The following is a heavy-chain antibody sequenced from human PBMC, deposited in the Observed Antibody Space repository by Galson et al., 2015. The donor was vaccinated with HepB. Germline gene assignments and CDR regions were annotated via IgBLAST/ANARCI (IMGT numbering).Heavy chain of an antibody. Sequence: SLRLSCAASGFTFGDYAMSWFRQAPGKGLEWVGFIRSKAYGGTTEYAASVKGRFTISRDDSKSIAYLQMNSLKTEDTAVYYCTRDQYDSSGYYRSYYYYGMDVWGQGTTVTVSS. CDR3: TRDQYDSSGYYRSYYYYGMDV. D-gene: IGHD3-22*01. J-gene: IGHJ6*02. CDR2: IRSKAYGGTT. CDR1: GFTFGDYA. V-gene: IGHV3-49*03.